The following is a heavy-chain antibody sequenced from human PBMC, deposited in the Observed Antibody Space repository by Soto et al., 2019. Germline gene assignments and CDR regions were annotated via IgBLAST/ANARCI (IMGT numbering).Heavy chain of an antibody. CDR2: IHYSGSL. D-gene: IGHD4-17*01. CDR1: GGSISRGDDY. V-gene: IGHV4-30-4*01. Sequence: TSVTMSLTSPVSGGSISRGDDYWSWIRQPPGKGLEWIGYIHYSGSLYYNPSLKSRVTISLDTSKNQFSLTLRSVTAADTAVYYCAKDPRYGANAWGQGTLVTV. CDR3: AKDPRYGANA. J-gene: IGHJ5*02.